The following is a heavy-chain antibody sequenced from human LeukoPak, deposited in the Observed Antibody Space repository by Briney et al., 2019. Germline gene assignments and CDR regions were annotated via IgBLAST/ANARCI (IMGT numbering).Heavy chain of an antibody. CDR3: ARDHCSDGSCYYYYYMDV. D-gene: IGHD2-15*01. J-gene: IGHJ6*03. CDR1: GGSISSYY. CDR2: IYTSGST. V-gene: IGHV4-4*07. Sequence: PSETLSLTCTVSGGSISSYYWSWIRQPAGKGLEWIGRIYTSGSTNYNPSLKSRVTISVDKSKNQFSLKLSSVTAADTAVYYCARDHCSDGSCYYYYYMDVWCKGTTVTVSS.